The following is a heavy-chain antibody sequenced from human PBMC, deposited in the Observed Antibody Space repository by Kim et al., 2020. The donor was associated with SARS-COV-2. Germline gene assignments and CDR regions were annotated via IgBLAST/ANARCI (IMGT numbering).Heavy chain of an antibody. CDR3: AKGGFGELLSWFDP. D-gene: IGHD3-10*01. Sequence: GGSLRLSCAASGFTFDDYAMHWVRQAPGKGLEWVSGISWKSGSIGYADSVKGPFTISIDNAKNSLYLQMNSLRAEDTALYYCAKGGFGELLSWFDPWGQGTLVTVSS. CDR2: ISWKSGSI. V-gene: IGHV3-9*01. J-gene: IGHJ5*02. CDR1: GFTFDDYA.